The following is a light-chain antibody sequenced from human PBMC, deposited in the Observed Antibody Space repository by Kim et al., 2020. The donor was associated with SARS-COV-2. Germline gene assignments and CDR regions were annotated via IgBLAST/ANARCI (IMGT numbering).Light chain of an antibody. V-gene: IGKV3-20*01. CDR1: QSVSTSY. CDR2: GAS. J-gene: IGKJ1*01. Sequence: EIVLTQSPDTLSLSPGERATLSCRASQSVSTSYLAWYQQKPGQAPRLLIYGASSRATGIPDRFSGSGSGTDFTLTISRLDPEDFAVYYCQQYGGSWTFGQGTKVEIK. CDR3: QQYGGSWT.